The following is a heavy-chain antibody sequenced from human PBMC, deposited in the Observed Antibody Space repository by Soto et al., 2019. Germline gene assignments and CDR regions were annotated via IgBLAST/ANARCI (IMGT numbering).Heavy chain of an antibody. V-gene: IGHV1-69*12. Sequence: QVQLVQSGAEVKKPGSSVKVSCKASGGTFSSYAISWVRQAPGQGLEWMGGIIPIFGTANYAQKFQGRVTITADESTSTADMELSSLRSEDTAVYSCARDTTLVTDYYYYGMDVWGQGTTVTVSS. J-gene: IGHJ6*02. CDR1: GGTFSSYA. CDR3: ARDTTLVTDYYYYGMDV. D-gene: IGHD2-15*01. CDR2: IIPIFGTA.